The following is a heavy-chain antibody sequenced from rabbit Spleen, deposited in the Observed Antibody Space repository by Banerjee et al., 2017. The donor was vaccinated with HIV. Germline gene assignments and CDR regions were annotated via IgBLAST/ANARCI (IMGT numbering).Heavy chain of an antibody. Sequence: QSLEESGGDLVKPGASLTLTCTASGFSFSSSYDMCWVRQAPGKGLEWIGCMDTGSDSTYYASWANGRFTITRSTSLNTVTLQLNSLTAADTATYFCARTYGGSSHYIWNLWGPGTLVTVS. CDR2: MDTGSDST. V-gene: IGHV1S40*01. D-gene: IGHD8-1*01. CDR3: ARTYGGSSHYIWNL. CDR1: GFSFSSSYD. J-gene: IGHJ4*01.